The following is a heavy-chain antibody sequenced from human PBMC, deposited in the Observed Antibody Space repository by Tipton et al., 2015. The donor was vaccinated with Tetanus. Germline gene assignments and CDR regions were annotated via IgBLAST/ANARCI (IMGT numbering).Heavy chain of an antibody. CDR2: IYYSGST. Sequence: TLSLTCTVSGGSISGTPHYWGWLRQPPGKGLEWIGSIYYSGSTHYNPSLKSRVTVSVDTSKNQFSLKLSSVTAADTAVYYCARMQRYGMDVWGHGTTVTVSS. CDR3: ARMQRYGMDV. D-gene: IGHD6-25*01. CDR1: GGSISGTPHY. J-gene: IGHJ6*02. V-gene: IGHV4-39*07.